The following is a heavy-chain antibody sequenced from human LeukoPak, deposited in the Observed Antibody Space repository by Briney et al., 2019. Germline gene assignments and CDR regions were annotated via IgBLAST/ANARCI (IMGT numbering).Heavy chain of an antibody. Sequence: ASVKVSCKTSGYTFTNYDINWVRQATGQGLEWMGWMNPNSGNTGYAHKFQGRVTITRNTSISTAYMELSSLRSEDTAVYYCARGLFEGILLRYFDWTHRDAFDIWGQGTMVTVSS. CDR1: GYTFTNYD. CDR2: MNPNSGNT. J-gene: IGHJ3*02. CDR3: ARGLFEGILLRYFDWTHRDAFDI. D-gene: IGHD3-9*01. V-gene: IGHV1-8*03.